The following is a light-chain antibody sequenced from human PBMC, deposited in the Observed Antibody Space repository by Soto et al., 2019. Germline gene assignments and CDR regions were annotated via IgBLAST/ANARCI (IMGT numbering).Light chain of an antibody. V-gene: IGKV3-20*01. J-gene: IGKJ1*01. CDR2: GAS. Sequence: DIVLTQSPATLSLSPGERATLSCRASQSVTSNYLAWYQQKPGQAPRLLIFGASIRDTGIPDSFSGSGSGTDFTLTISRLEPEDFAVYYCQQYGSSPGTFGQGTKVDIK. CDR1: QSVTSNY. CDR3: QQYGSSPGT.